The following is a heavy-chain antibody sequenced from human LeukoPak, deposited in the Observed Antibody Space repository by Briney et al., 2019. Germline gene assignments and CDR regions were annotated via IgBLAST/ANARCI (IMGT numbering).Heavy chain of an antibody. CDR1: GGSISSSNW. Sequence: SGTLSLTCAVSGGSISSSNWWSWVRQPPGKGLEWIGGIYHSGSTNYNPSLKSRVTISVDKSKNQFSLKLSSVTAADTAVYYCATKREVAAAGYNWFDPWGQGTLVTVSS. V-gene: IGHV4-4*02. CDR2: IYHSGST. J-gene: IGHJ5*02. D-gene: IGHD6-13*01. CDR3: ATKREVAAAGYNWFDP.